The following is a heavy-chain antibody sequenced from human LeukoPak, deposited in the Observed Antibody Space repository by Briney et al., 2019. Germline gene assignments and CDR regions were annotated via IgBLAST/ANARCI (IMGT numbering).Heavy chain of an antibody. CDR1: GFTFSSYA. CDR2: ISYDGSNK. CDR3: ARERSYCSGGSCYENDY. J-gene: IGHJ4*02. Sequence: PGRSLRLSCAASGFTFSSYAMHWVRQAPGKGLEWVVVISYDGSNKYYADSVKGRFTISRDNSKNTLYLQMNSLRAEDTAVYYCARERSYCSGGSCYENDYWGQGTLVTVSS. D-gene: IGHD2-15*01. V-gene: IGHV3-30-3*01.